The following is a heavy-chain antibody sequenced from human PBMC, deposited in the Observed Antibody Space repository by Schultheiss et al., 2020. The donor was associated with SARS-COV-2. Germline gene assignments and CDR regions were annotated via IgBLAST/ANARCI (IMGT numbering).Heavy chain of an antibody. CDR3: ASLDYGDRTFDY. V-gene: IGHV4-59*08. Sequence: SQTLSLTCTVSGDSISSYYWSWIRQPPGKGLEWIGYIYYSGSTNYNPSLKSRVTISVDTSKNQFSLKLSSVTAADTAGYYCASLDYGDRTFDYWGQGTLVTVSS. D-gene: IGHD4-17*01. CDR1: GDSISSYY. J-gene: IGHJ4*02. CDR2: IYYSGST.